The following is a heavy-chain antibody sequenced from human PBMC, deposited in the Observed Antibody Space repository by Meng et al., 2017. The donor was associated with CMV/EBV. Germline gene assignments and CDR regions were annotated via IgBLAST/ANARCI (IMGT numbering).Heavy chain of an antibody. CDR1: GFTFSSYW. D-gene: IGHD2-15*01. V-gene: IGHV3-7*01. Sequence: GESLKISCAASGFTFSSYWMSWVRQAPGKGPEWVANIKQDGSEKYYVDSVKGRFTISRDNAKNSLYLQMNSLRAEDTAVYYCARDDCSGGSCSYGMDVWGQGTTVTVSS. J-gene: IGHJ6*02. CDR2: IKQDGSEK. CDR3: ARDDCSGGSCSYGMDV.